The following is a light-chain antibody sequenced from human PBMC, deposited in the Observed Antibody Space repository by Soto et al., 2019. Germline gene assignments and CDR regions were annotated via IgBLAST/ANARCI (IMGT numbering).Light chain of an antibody. V-gene: IGKV3-11*01. CDR2: DAS. CDR3: QQRSNWPPT. Sequence: EIVLTQSPATLSLSPGERATLSCRASQSVSSYLAWYKQKPGQAPRLLIYDASNRATGIPARFSGSGSGTDFTLTISSLEPEEFAVYYCQQRSNWPPTFGQGTKLEIK. J-gene: IGKJ2*01. CDR1: QSVSSY.